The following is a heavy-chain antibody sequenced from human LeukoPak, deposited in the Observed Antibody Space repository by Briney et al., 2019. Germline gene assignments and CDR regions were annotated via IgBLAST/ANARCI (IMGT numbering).Heavy chain of an antibody. CDR1: GGSFSGYY. J-gene: IGHJ4*02. Sequence: ETXSLTCAVYGGSFSGYYWSWIRQPPGKGLEWIGEINHSGSTNYNPSLKSRVTISVDTSKNQFSLKLSSVTAADTAVYYCARVSAAMVSYDYWGQGTLVTVSS. D-gene: IGHD2-2*01. CDR3: ARVSAAMVSYDY. CDR2: INHSGST. V-gene: IGHV4-34*01.